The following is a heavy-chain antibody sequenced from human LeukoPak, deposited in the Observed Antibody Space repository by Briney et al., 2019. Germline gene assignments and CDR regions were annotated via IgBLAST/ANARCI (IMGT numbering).Heavy chain of an antibody. CDR2: IIPILGIA. D-gene: IGHD2-2*01. J-gene: IGHJ4*02. Sequence: GASVKVSCKASGGTFSSYAISSVRQAPRQGLEWMGSIIPILGIANYTQTFQGRVTITADKSTSTAYMELRSLRSEDTAVYYCARGSYCSSTSCYGGPFDYWGQGTLVTVSS. CDR3: ARGSYCSSTSCYGGPFDY. CDR1: GGTFSSYA. V-gene: IGHV1-69*04.